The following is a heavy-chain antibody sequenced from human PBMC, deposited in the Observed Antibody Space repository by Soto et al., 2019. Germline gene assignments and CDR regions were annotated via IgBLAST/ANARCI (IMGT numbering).Heavy chain of an antibody. J-gene: IGHJ6*02. CDR2: IYYSGST. D-gene: IGHD4-17*01. Sequence: SETLSLTCTVSGGSISSYYWSWIRQPPGKGLEWIGYIYYSGSTNYNPSLKSRVTISVDTSKNQFSLKLSSVTAADTAVYYCARDSSGDYVNYYYGMDVWGQGTTVTVSS. CDR3: ARDSSGDYVNYYYGMDV. V-gene: IGHV4-59*01. CDR1: GGSISSYY.